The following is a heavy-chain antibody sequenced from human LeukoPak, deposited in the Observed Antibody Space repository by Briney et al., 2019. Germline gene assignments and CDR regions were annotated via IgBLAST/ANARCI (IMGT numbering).Heavy chain of an antibody. Sequence: PSETLSLTCAVYGGSFSGYYWGWIRQPPGKGLEWIGEINHSGSTNYNPSLKSRVTISVDTSKNQFSLKLSSVTAADTAVYYCARVRVGVAGTRVDYFDYWGQGTLVTVSS. CDR1: GGSFSGYY. J-gene: IGHJ4*02. CDR3: ARVRVGVAGTRVDYFDY. D-gene: IGHD6-19*01. V-gene: IGHV4-34*01. CDR2: INHSGST.